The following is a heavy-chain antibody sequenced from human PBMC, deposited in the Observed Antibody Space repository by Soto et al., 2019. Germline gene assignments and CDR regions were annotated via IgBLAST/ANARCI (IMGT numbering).Heavy chain of an antibody. Sequence: ASVKVSCKASGYTFTSYYMHWVRQAPGQGLEWMGIINPSGGSTSYAQKFQGRVTMTRDTFTSTAYMELSSLRSEDTAVYYCARTYYYDSSGYYGFLDYWGQGTLVTVSS. CDR3: ARTYYYDSSGYYGFLDY. CDR1: GYTFTSYY. J-gene: IGHJ4*02. V-gene: IGHV1-46*01. D-gene: IGHD3-22*01. CDR2: INPSGGST.